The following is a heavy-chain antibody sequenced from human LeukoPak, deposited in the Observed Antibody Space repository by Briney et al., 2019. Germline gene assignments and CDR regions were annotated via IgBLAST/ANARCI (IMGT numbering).Heavy chain of an antibody. CDR1: GGSISSSSYY. V-gene: IGHV4-39*07. D-gene: IGHD3-22*01. CDR2: IYYSGST. CDR3: ARHHYYDSSGTAFDI. J-gene: IGHJ3*02. Sequence: SETLSLTCTVSGGSISSSSYYWGWIRQPPGKGLEWFGSIYYSGSTYYNPSLKSRVTISVDTSKNQFSLKLSSVTAADTAVYYCARHHYYDSSGTAFDIWGQGTMVAVSS.